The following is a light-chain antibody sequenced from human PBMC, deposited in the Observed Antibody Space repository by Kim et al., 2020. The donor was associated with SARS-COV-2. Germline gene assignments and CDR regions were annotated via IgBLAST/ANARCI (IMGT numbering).Light chain of an antibody. V-gene: IGLV3-19*01. CDR1: SLRKYY. CDR3: YSRDSSGDHLV. J-gene: IGLJ2*01. CDR2: GKN. Sequence: SSELTQDPAVSVAFGQTLRITCQGDSLRKYYASWYQQKPGQAPVLVIYGKNNRPSGIPDRFSGSSSGDTVSLTITGAQAEDEADYYCYSRDSSGDHLVFGGGTKLTVL.